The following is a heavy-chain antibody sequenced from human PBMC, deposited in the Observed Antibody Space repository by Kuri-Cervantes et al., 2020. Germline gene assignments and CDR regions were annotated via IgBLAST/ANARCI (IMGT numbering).Heavy chain of an antibody. J-gene: IGHJ4*02. D-gene: IGHD3-22*01. V-gene: IGHV3-21*04. CDR2: ISSSSSYI. Sequence: GGSLRLSCAASGFTFSSYAMHWVRQAPGKGLEWVSSISSSSSYIYYADSVKGRFTISRDNAKNSLYLQMNSLRAEDTALYYCARVLSYDSSGYYWDYWGQGTLVTVSS. CDR3: ARVLSYDSSGYYWDY. CDR1: GFTFSSYA.